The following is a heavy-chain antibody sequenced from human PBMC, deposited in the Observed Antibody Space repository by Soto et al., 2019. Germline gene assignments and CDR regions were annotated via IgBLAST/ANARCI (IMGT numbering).Heavy chain of an antibody. CDR2: IYYSGST. D-gene: IGHD3-10*01. Sequence: PSETLSLTCTVSGGSISSYYWSWIRQPPGKGLEWIGYIYYSGSTNYNPSLKSQVTISVDTSKNQFSLNLSSVTAADTAVYYCARAGMIRGPLLFEHWGPGRLVTVSS. CDR1: GGSISSYY. CDR3: ARAGMIRGPLLFEH. V-gene: IGHV4-59*12. J-gene: IGHJ4*02.